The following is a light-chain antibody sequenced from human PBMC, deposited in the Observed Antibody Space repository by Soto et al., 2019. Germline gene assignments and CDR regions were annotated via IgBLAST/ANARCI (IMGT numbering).Light chain of an antibody. V-gene: IGKV4-1*01. CDR3: QQYYSNPIT. CDR1: QTVLYSSNNKNY. Sequence: DIVMTQSPDSLAVSLGERATINCKSSQTVLYSSNNKNYLAWYQQKPGQPPKLLIYWASTRESGVPDRVSGSGSGTDFTLTISSLQAEDVAVYYCQQYYSNPITFGQGTKLEIK. J-gene: IGKJ2*01. CDR2: WAS.